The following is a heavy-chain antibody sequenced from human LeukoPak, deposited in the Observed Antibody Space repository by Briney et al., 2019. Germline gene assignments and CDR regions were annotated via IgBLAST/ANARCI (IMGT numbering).Heavy chain of an antibody. CDR2: IYYSGST. J-gene: IGHJ4*02. D-gene: IGHD3-22*01. V-gene: IGHV4-59*01. CDR3: ARDLDPDSPYDSSGYFGY. CDR1: GGSISSYY. Sequence: SETLSLTCTVSGGSISSYYWSWIRQPPGKGLEWIGYIYYSGSTNYNPSLKSRVTISVDTSKNQFSLKLSSVTAADTAVYYCARDLDPDSPYDSSGYFGYWGQGTLVTVSS.